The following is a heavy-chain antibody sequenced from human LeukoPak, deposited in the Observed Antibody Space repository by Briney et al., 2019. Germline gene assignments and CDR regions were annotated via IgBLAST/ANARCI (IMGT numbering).Heavy chain of an antibody. CDR2: IYYSGST. J-gene: IGHJ4*02. CDR3: AREEGYYDSSGYLL. D-gene: IGHD3-22*01. CDR1: GGSISSCSYY. V-gene: IGHV4-39*07. Sequence: SETLSLTCTVSGGSISSCSYYWGWIRQPPGKGLEWIGSIYYSGSTYYNPSLKSRVTVSVDTSKNQFSLKLSSVTAADTAVYYCAREEGYYDSSGYLLWGQGTLVTVSS.